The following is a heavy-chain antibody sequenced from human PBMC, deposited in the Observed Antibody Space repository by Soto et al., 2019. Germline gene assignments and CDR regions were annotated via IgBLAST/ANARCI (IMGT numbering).Heavy chain of an antibody. CDR1: GYTFTSYA. J-gene: IGHJ4*02. Sequence: GASVKVSCKASGYTFTSYAMHWVRQAPGQRLEWMRWINAGNGNTKYSQKFQGRVTITRDTSASTAYMELSSLRSEDTAVYYCARSIVVVTALAYWGQGTLVTVSS. CDR3: ARSIVVVTALAY. D-gene: IGHD2-21*02. V-gene: IGHV1-3*01. CDR2: INAGNGNT.